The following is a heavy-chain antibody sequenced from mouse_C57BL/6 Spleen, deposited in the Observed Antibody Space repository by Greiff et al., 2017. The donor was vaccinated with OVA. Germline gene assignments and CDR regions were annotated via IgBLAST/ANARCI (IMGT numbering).Heavy chain of an antibody. J-gene: IGHJ4*01. CDR3: ARFFSGAMDY. V-gene: IGHV1-82*01. CDR1: GYAFSSSW. Sequence: VQLQESGPELVKPGASVKISCKASGYAFSSSWMNWVKQRPGKGLEWIGRIYPGDGDTNYNGKFKGKATLTADKSSSTAYMQLSSLTSEDSAVYFCARFFSGAMDYWGQGTSVTVSS. CDR2: IYPGDGDT.